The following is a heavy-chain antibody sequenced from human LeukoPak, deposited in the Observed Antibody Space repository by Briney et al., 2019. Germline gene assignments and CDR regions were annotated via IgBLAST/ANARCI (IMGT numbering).Heavy chain of an antibody. CDR3: AREPHSSCFDC. V-gene: IGHV3-30*04. J-gene: IGHJ4*02. D-gene: IGHD6-6*01. CDR2: ISYDGSNK. CDR1: GFTFSSYA. Sequence: GGSLRLSCAASGFTFSSYAMHWVRQAPGKGLEWVAVISYDGSNKYYADSVKGRFTISRGNSKNTLYLQMNSLRAEDTAVYYCAREPHSSCFDCWGQGTLVTVSS.